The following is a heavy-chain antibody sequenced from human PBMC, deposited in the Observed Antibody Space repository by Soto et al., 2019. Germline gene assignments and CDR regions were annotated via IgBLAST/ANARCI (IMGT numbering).Heavy chain of an antibody. Sequence: GGSLRLSCAASGFTFSDYYMSWIRQAPGKGLEWVSYISSSSSYTNYADSVKGRFTISRDNAKNSLYLQMNSLRAEDTAVYYCARDSKDYYDSSGFHNWFDPWGQGT. CDR1: GFTFSDYY. D-gene: IGHD3-22*01. CDR2: ISSSSSYT. J-gene: IGHJ5*02. CDR3: ARDSKDYYDSSGFHNWFDP. V-gene: IGHV3-11*06.